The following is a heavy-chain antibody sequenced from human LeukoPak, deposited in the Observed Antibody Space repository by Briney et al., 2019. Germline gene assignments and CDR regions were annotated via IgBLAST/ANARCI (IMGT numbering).Heavy chain of an antibody. CDR1: GYTFTSYG. V-gene: IGHV1-18*04. CDR3: ARDLYDGNSARDPIGIQLWLH. D-gene: IGHD5-18*01. J-gene: IGHJ4*02. Sequence: ASVKVSCKASGYTFTSYGISWVRQAPGQRLEWMGWISAYNGNTNYAQKLQGRDTMTTDTSTSTAYMELRSLRSDDTAVYYCARDLYDGNSARDPIGIQLWLHWGQGTLVTVSS. CDR2: ISAYNGNT.